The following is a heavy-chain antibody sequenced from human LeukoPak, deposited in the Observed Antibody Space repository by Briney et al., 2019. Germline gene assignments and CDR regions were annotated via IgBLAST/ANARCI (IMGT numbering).Heavy chain of an antibody. V-gene: IGHV6-1*01. CDR1: GDSVSSNSAA. CDR2: TYYRSKWYN. J-gene: IGHJ5*02. Sequence: SQTLSLTCAISGDSVSSNSAAWNWIRQSPSRGLEWLGRTYYRSKWYNDYAASVKSRITINADTSKNQFSLQLNSVTPEDTAVYYCARGGYCSSTSCYSWFDPWGQGILVTVSS. CDR3: ARGGYCSSTSCYSWFDP. D-gene: IGHD2-2*02.